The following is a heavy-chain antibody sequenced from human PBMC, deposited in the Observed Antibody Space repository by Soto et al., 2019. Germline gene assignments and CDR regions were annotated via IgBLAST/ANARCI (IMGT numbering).Heavy chain of an antibody. CDR2: ISGSGGST. CDR1: GFTFSSYA. Sequence: PGGSLRLSCAASGFTFSSYAMSWVRQAPGKGLEWVSAISGSGGSTYYADSVKGRFTISRDNSKNTLYLQMNSLRAEDTAVYYCAKDPIGFWSGYYIYWGQGTLVTVSS. CDR3: AKDPIGFWSGYYIY. J-gene: IGHJ4*02. V-gene: IGHV3-23*01. D-gene: IGHD3-3*01.